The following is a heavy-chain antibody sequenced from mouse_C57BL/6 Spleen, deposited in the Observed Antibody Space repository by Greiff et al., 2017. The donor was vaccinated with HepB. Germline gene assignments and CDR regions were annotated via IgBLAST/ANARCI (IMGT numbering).Heavy chain of an antibody. CDR3: ARHEVTGRSYYFDY. D-gene: IGHD2-13*01. Sequence: EVNVVESGGDLVKPGGSLKLSCAASGFTFSSYGMSWVRQTPDKRLEWVATISSGGSYTYYPDSVKGRFTISRDNAKNTLYLQMSSLKSEDTAMYYCARHEVTGRSYYFDYWGQGTTLTVSS. CDR1: GFTFSSYG. V-gene: IGHV5-6*01. J-gene: IGHJ2*01. CDR2: ISSGGSYT.